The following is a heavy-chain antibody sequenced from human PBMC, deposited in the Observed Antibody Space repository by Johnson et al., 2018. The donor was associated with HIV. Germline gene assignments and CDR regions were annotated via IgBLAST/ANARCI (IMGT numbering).Heavy chain of an antibody. J-gene: IGHJ3*02. CDR2: IKQDGSEK. V-gene: IGHV3-7*03. CDR1: GFTFSDYY. Sequence: VQLVESGGGLVKPGGSLRLSCAASGFTFSDYYMSWIRQAPGKGLEWVANIKQDGSEKYYVDSVKGRFTISRDNAKNSLYLQMNSLRAEDTAMYYCARGYSSSSDDAFDIWGQGTLVTVSS. D-gene: IGHD6-13*01. CDR3: ARGYSSSSDDAFDI.